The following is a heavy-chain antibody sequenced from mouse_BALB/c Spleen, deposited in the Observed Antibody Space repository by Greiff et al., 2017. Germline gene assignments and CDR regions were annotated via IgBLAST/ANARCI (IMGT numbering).Heavy chain of an antibody. CDR3: AREAYRSFAY. J-gene: IGHJ3*01. D-gene: IGHD2-14*01. Sequence: DVQLVESGGGLVQPGGSRKLSCAASGFTFSSFGMHWVRQAPEKGLEWVAYISSGSSTIYYADTVKGRFTISRDNPKNTLFLQMTSLRSEDTAMYYCAREAYRSFAYWGQGTLVTVSA. CDR1: GFTFSSFG. V-gene: IGHV5-17*02. CDR2: ISSGSSTI.